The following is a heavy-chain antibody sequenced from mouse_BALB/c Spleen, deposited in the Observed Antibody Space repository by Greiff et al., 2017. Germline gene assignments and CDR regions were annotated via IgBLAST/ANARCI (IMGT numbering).Heavy chain of an antibody. J-gene: IGHJ4*01. Sequence: QVQLQQSGPELVKPGASVKISCKASGYAFSSSWMNWVKQRPGQGLEWIGRIYPGDGDTNYNGKFKGKATLTADKSSSTAYMQLSSLTSVDSAVYFCARYPITTVVASYYAMDYWGQGTSVTVSS. D-gene: IGHD1-1*01. V-gene: IGHV1-82*01. CDR2: IYPGDGDT. CDR1: GYAFSSSW. CDR3: ARYPITTVVASYYAMDY.